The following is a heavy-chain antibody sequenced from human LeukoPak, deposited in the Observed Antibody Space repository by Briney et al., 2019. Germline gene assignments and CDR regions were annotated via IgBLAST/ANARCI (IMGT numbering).Heavy chain of an antibody. D-gene: IGHD4-17*01. CDR2: ISYDGSNK. CDR1: GFTFSSYG. CDR3: AKVEVVDYEYYFDY. V-gene: IGHV3-30*18. J-gene: IGHJ4*02. Sequence: GGSLRLSCAASGFTFSSYGMHWVRQAPGKGLEWVAVISYDGSNKYYADSVKGRLTISRDNSKNTLYLQMNSLRAEDTAVYYCAKVEVVDYEYYFDYWGQGTLVTVSS.